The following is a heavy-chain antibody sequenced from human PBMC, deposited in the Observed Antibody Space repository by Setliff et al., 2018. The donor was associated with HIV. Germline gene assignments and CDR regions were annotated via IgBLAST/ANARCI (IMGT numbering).Heavy chain of an antibody. V-gene: IGHV4-61*02. CDR2: IYTSGRT. D-gene: IGHD2-15*01. CDR1: GGSISSGSYY. Sequence: SETLSLTCTVSGGSISSGSYYWSWIRQPAGKGLEWIGLIYTSGRTNYNPSLKSRVKISVDTSKNQFSLDLSSVTAADTAVYYCARDSPADGGNPGRFQRWGQGTLVTVSS. J-gene: IGHJ1*01. CDR3: ARDSPADGGNPGRFQR.